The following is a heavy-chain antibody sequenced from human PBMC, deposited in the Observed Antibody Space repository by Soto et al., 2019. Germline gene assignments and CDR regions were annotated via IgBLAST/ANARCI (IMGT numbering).Heavy chain of an antibody. CDR2: ISSGGST. CDR1: GSIVSTNY. CDR3: ARAIVVYYDRSGYYRKGNCCYP. Sequence: GGSLRLSCAASGSIVSTNYMTWVRQPPGKGMEWDSGISSGGSTYYADPVNGRFTISRDNSKNTLYPQMNSLRPEHTAVYYCARAIVVYYDRSGYYRKGNCCYPWGQGTLITVSS. D-gene: IGHD3-22*01. V-gene: IGHV3-53*01. J-gene: IGHJ5*02.